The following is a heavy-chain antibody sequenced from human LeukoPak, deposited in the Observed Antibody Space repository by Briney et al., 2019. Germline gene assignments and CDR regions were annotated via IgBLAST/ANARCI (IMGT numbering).Heavy chain of an antibody. CDR1: GFTVSGNY. CDR3: AKGGIVVVPSDRLEYYYAMDV. V-gene: IGHV3-53*01. D-gene: IGHD2-2*01. CDR2: IYISGDT. J-gene: IGHJ6*02. Sequence: QSGGSLRLSCAASGFTVSGNYMSWVRQAPGKGLEWVSPIYISGDTYYADSVKGRFTISRDNSKNTVDLQMNSLRTEDTAVYYCAKGGIVVVPSDRLEYYYAMDVWGQGTTVTVSS.